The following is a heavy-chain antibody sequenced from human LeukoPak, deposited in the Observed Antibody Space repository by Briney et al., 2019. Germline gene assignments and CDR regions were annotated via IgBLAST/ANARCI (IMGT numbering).Heavy chain of an antibody. J-gene: IGHJ5*02. CDR2: IDNSGST. Sequence: SETLSLTCTVSGGSISSRNYYWGWIRQPPGKGLEWIGSIDNSGSTYSNPSLKSRVTIVIDTSKNQFSLSLSSVTAADTAVYYCARFLADISSFDPWGQGTLVTVSS. CDR3: ARFLADISSFDP. CDR1: GGSISSRNYY. D-gene: IGHD3-3*02. V-gene: IGHV4-39*07.